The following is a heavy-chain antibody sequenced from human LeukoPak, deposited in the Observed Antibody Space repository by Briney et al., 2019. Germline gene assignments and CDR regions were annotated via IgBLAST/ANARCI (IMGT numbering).Heavy chain of an antibody. J-gene: IGHJ4*02. CDR1: GFIFSSYW. CDR3: ARHVRFEGVDY. V-gene: IGHV3-7*01. Sequence: GGSLRLSCAASGFIFSSYWMSWVRQAPGKGLEWVANIKQDGSEKYYVDSVKGRFTISRDNAKNSLFLQMNSLGAEDTAVYYCARHVRFEGVDYWGLGTLVTVSS. CDR2: IKQDGSEK. D-gene: IGHD3-3*01.